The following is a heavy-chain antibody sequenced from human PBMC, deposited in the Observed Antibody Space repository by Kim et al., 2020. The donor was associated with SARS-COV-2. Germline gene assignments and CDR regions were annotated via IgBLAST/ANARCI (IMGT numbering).Heavy chain of an antibody. CDR2: INPKTSDT. D-gene: IGHD3-10*01. J-gene: IGHJ4*02. CDR3: ARLQGYGSETFSYY. CDR1: GYTFTGFF. V-gene: IGHV1-2*06. Sequence: ASVKVSCKASGYTFTGFFMHWVRQAPGQGLEWMGRINPKTSDTTYAQNFQGRVTMARDTSISTAYLDLSSLRADDTAVYYCARLQGYGSETFSYYWGQGT.